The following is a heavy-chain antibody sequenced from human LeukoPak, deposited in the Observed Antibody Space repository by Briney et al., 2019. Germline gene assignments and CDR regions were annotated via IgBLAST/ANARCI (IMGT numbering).Heavy chain of an antibody. J-gene: IGHJ3*02. Sequence: PSQTLSLTCTVSGGSISGGYYWSWFRQPPGEGLEWIGYIFQSGNTYYNPSVKSRVTISVDRSKNQFSLNLTSVTAADTAVYYCAREQTSLILVGAFDIWGQGTMVTVSS. CDR3: AREQTSLILVGAFDI. V-gene: IGHV4-30-2*01. CDR2: IFQSGNT. D-gene: IGHD2-2*01. CDR1: GGSISGGYY.